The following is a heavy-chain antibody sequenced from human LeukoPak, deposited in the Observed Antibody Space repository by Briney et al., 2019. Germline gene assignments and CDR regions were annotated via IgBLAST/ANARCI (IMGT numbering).Heavy chain of an antibody. J-gene: IGHJ4*02. CDR1: GGSISSGGYS. V-gene: IGHV4-30-2*01. Sequence: SETLSLTCAVSGGSISSGGYSWSWIRQPPGKGLEWIGYIYHSGSTYYNPSLKSRVTISVDRSKNQFSLKLSSVTAADTAVYYCASQGRSRYFDYWGQGTLATVSS. CDR3: ASQGRSRYFDY. D-gene: IGHD6-6*01. CDR2: IYHSGST.